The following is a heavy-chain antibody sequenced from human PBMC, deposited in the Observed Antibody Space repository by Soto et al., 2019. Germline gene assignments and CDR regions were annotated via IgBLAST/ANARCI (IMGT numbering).Heavy chain of an antibody. J-gene: IGHJ6*02. D-gene: IGHD3-9*01. CDR2: INHSGST. CDR1: GGSFSGYY. Sequence: SETLSLTCAVYGGSFSGYYWTWIRQPPGTGLEWIGEINHSGSTNYNPSLKSRVTISVDTSKNQLSLKLTSVTAADTAVYYCARHVDILTGYYYYYYYGMDVWGQGTTVTVSS. V-gene: IGHV4-34*01. CDR3: ARHVDILTGYYYYYYYGMDV.